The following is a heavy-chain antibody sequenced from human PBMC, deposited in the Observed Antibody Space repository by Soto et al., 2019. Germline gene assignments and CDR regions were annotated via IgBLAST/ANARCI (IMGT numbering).Heavy chain of an antibody. CDR3: AKDXAMSDDHNPYCYYGMDV. Sequence: GGSLRLSCAASGFTFSRYAMSWVRQAPGKGLEWVSAISGSGGSTYYADSAKGRFTISRDNSKNTLYLQMNSLRAEDTAVYYCAKDXAMSDDHNPYCYYGMDVWGQGTTVSVSS. V-gene: IGHV3-23*01. CDR2: ISGSGGST. J-gene: IGHJ6*02. CDR1: GFTFSRYA. D-gene: IGHD1-1*01.